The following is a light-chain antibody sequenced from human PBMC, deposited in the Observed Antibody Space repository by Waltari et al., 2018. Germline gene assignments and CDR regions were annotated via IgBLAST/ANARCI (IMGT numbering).Light chain of an antibody. V-gene: IGKV3-15*01. CDR2: GAS. CDR3: QQYNNWPPYT. Sequence: EIVMTQSPATLSVSPGERATLSCRASQSVRSNLAWYQQKPGQSPRLLIFGASTRATGIPARFSGSWSGTEFTLTIINMQSEDFAVYYCQQYNNWPPYTFGQGTKLEIK. J-gene: IGKJ2*01. CDR1: QSVRSN.